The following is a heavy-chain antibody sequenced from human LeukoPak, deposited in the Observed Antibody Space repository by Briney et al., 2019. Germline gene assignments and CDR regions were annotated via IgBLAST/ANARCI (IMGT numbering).Heavy chain of an antibody. D-gene: IGHD3-16*01. CDR3: VRESPLGSWGSFLFDS. CDR2: LSYSGRN. J-gene: IGHJ4*02. Sequence: PSETLSLTCIVSSGSITSGRYYWGWVRQPPGKGLEWLGSLSYSGRNDSNPSLKSRLTISGDTSKNHFSLGLSSVTAADTAVYYCVRESPLGSWGSFLFDSWGQGALVTVSS. CDR1: SGSITSGRYY. V-gene: IGHV4-39*07.